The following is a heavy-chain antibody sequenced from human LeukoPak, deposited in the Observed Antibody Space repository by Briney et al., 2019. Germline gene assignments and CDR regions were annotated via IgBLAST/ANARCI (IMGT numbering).Heavy chain of an antibody. CDR3: ARDRGYLQGVFDAFDI. Sequence: QPGGSLRLSCAASGFTFSSYAIHWVRQAPGKGLEWVAVISYDGSNRYYADSVKGRFTISRDNSKNTLYLQMNSLRAEDTAVYYCARDRGYLQGVFDAFDIWGQGTMVTVSS. J-gene: IGHJ3*02. CDR1: GFTFSSYA. D-gene: IGHD3-22*01. CDR2: ISYDGSNR. V-gene: IGHV3-30-3*01.